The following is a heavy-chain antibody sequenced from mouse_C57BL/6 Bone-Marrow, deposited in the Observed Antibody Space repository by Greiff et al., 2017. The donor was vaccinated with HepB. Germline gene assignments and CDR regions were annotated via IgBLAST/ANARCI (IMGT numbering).Heavy chain of an antibody. Sequence: EVQLVESGGGLVKPGGSLKLSCAASGFTFSSYAMSWVRQTPEKRLEWVATISDGGSYTYYPDNVKGRFTISRDNAKNNLYLQMSHLKSEDTAMYYCARDSRYAGVWGTGTTVTVSS. D-gene: IGHD1-1*01. CDR2: ISDGGSYT. V-gene: IGHV5-4*01. CDR3: ARDSRYAGV. CDR1: GFTFSSYA. J-gene: IGHJ1*03.